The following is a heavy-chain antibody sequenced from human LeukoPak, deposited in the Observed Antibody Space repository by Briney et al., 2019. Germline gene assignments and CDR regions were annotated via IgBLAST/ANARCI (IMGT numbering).Heavy chain of an antibody. Sequence: GGPLRLSCAAPGFTFSSYAMSWVRQAPGKGLEWVSGISGSGGSTNYADSVKGRFTISRDNSKNTLYLQMNSLRVEDTAVYYCAKDQGVYYMDVWGKGTTVTVSS. CDR2: ISGSGGST. CDR3: AKDQGVYYMDV. V-gene: IGHV3-23*01. J-gene: IGHJ6*03. D-gene: IGHD3-10*01. CDR1: GFTFSSYA.